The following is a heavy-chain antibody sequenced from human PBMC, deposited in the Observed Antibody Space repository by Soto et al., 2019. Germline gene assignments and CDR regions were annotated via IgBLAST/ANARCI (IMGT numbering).Heavy chain of an antibody. CDR3: ARGNPYYDILTGYSYYYGMDV. D-gene: IGHD3-9*01. CDR1: GFTFSSYS. Sequence: PGGSLRLSCAASGFTFSSYSMNWVRQAPGKGLEWVSSISSSSSYIHYADSVKGRFTISRDNAKNSLYLQMNSLRAEDTAVYYCARGNPYYDILTGYSYYYGMDVWGQGTTVTVSS. V-gene: IGHV3-21*01. J-gene: IGHJ6*02. CDR2: ISSSSSYI.